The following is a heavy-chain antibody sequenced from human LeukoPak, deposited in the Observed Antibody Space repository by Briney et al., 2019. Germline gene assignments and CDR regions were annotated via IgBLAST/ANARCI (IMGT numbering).Heavy chain of an antibody. J-gene: IGHJ5*02. CDR1: GASLNGHY. CDR3: AQNGQSGFSFDP. Sequence: SETLSLTCAVYGASLNGHYWSWIRQPPGKGLEWIGEGSDVGGTKYNPSLKSRVAISADTSKNQFSLKLSSVTAADTAVYYCAQNGQSGFSFDPWGQGTLVTVSS. CDR2: GSDVGGT. D-gene: IGHD2-8*01. V-gene: IGHV4-34*01.